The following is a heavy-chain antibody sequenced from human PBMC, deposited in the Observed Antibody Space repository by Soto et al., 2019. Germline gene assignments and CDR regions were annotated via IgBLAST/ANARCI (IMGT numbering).Heavy chain of an antibody. CDR3: ARVLIYSYGYDGLWNFDY. D-gene: IGHD5-18*01. CDR1: GFTFSSYG. J-gene: IGHJ4*02. CDR2: IWYDGSNK. Sequence: GGSLRLSCAASGFTFSSYGMHWVRQAPGKGLEWVAVIWYDGSNKYYADSVKGRFTISRDNSKNTLYLQMNSLRAEDTAVYYCARVLIYSYGYDGLWNFDYWGQGTLVTVSS. V-gene: IGHV3-33*01.